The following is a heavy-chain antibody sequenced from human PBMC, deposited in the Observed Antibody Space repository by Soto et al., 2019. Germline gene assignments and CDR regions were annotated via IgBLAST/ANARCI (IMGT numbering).Heavy chain of an antibody. D-gene: IGHD3-22*01. J-gene: IGHJ5*02. CDR3: AKDRDTYYYDSSGPNWFDP. V-gene: IGHV3-23*01. CDR2: ISGSGGST. CDR1: GFTFSSYA. Sequence: EVQLLESGGGLVQPGGSLRLSCAASGFTFSSYAMSWVRQAPGKGLEWVSAISGSGGSTYYADSVKGRFTISRDNSKNTLYLQMNSLGAEDTAVYYCAKDRDTYYYDSSGPNWFDPWGQGTLVTVSS.